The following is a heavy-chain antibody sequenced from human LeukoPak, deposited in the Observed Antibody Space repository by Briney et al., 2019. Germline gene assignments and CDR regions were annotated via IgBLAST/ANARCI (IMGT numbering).Heavy chain of an antibody. V-gene: IGHV3-53*01. Sequence: GGSLRLSCAASGFTVSSNYMSWVRQAPGKGLEWVSVIYSGGSTYYADSVKGRFTISRDNSKNTLYLQMNSLRAEDTAVYYCARGLAVASNPVGLDYWGQGTLVTVSS. CDR2: IYSGGST. CDR1: GFTVSSNY. D-gene: IGHD6-19*01. CDR3: ARGLAVASNPVGLDY. J-gene: IGHJ4*02.